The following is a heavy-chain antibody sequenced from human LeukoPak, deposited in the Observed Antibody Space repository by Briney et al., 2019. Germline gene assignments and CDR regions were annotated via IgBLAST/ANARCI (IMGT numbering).Heavy chain of an antibody. Sequence: ASVKFSCKASGYTFTSYAMNWVRQAPGQGLEWMGWINTNTGNPTYAQGFTGRFVFSLDTSVSTAYLQISSLKAEDTAVYYCAREVAAAGTRGAFDIWGQGTMVTVSS. J-gene: IGHJ3*02. CDR3: AREVAAAGTRGAFDI. CDR2: INTNTGNP. D-gene: IGHD6-13*01. CDR1: GYTFTSYA. V-gene: IGHV7-4-1*02.